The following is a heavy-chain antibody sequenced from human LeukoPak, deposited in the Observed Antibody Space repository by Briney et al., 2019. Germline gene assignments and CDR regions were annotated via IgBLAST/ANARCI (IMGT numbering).Heavy chain of an antibody. D-gene: IGHD5-24*01. CDR2: IIPIFGTA. CDR3: ASQTGEMATYDY. J-gene: IGHJ4*02. CDR1: GGTFSSYA. V-gene: IGHV1-69*05. Sequence: SVKVSCKASGGTFSSYAISWVRQAPGQGLEWMGGIIPIFGTANYAQKFQGRVTITTDESTSTAYMELSSLRSEDTAVYYCASQTGEMATYDYWGQGTLVTVSS.